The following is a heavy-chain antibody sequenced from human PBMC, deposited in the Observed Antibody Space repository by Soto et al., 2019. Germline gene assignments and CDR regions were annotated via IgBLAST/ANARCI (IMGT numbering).Heavy chain of an antibody. CDR1: GYTFTGYY. CDR3: ARGTRALYSGSYSHYYYYGMDV. Sequence: ASVKVSCKASGYTFTGYYMHWVRQAPGQGLEWMGWINPNSGGTNYAQKFQGWVTMTRDTSISTAYMELSRLRSDDTAVYYCARGTRALYSGSYSHYYYYGMDVWGQGTTVTVSS. J-gene: IGHJ6*02. CDR2: INPNSGGT. V-gene: IGHV1-2*04. D-gene: IGHD1-26*01.